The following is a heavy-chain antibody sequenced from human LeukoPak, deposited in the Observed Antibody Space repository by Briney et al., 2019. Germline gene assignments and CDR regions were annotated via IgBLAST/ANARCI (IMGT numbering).Heavy chain of an antibody. Sequence: ASVKVSCKASGYTFTGYSINWVRQAPGQGLEWMGWINIYTGNPTYAQGFTGRFVFSLDTSVSTAYLQISSLKAEDTAVYFCARDAATINFDYWGQGTLVTVSS. D-gene: IGHD5-24*01. CDR3: ARDAATINFDY. J-gene: IGHJ4*02. CDR2: INIYTGNP. V-gene: IGHV7-4-1*02. CDR1: GYTFTGYS.